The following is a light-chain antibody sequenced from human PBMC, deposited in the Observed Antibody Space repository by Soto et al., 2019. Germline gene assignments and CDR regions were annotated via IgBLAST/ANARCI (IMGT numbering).Light chain of an antibody. J-gene: IGKJ1*01. CDR2: QAS. CDR1: HSISRQ. Sequence: DIQMTQSPSTLSASVGDRVIVTCRASHSISRQLAWYQQKPGKAPNLLIYQASNLETGVPSRFSGSGSGTEFTLSSLQPDDLANYYCLQYQSYWTFGQGTKVEVK. V-gene: IGKV1-5*03. CDR3: LQYQSYWT.